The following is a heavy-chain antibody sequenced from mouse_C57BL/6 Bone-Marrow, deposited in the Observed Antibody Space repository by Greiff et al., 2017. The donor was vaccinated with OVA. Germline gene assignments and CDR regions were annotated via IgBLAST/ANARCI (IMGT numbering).Heavy chain of an antibody. CDR1: GFTFSDYG. J-gene: IGHJ2*01. CDR2: ISNLAYSI. Sequence: EVKLMESGGGLVQPGGSLKLSCAASGFTFSDYGMAWVRPAPRKGPEWVAFISNLAYSIYYADTVTGRFTISREHAKNTLYLAMSSLRSEDTAMYDGARRGGEADYFDDWGQGTTLTVSS. V-gene: IGHV5-15*01. CDR3: ARRGGEADYFDD.